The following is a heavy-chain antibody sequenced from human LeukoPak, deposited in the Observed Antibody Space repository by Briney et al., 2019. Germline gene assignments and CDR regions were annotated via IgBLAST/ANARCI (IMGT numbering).Heavy chain of an antibody. CDR3: ARPDYYDSSGYYYNY. J-gene: IGHJ4*02. V-gene: IGHV1-2*02. CDR1: GYTFTGYY. D-gene: IGHD3-22*01. Sequence: ASVKVSCKASGYTFTGYYMHWVRQAPGQGLEWMGWINPNSGGTNYAQKFQGRVTMTRDTSTSTAYMELSRLRSDDTAVYYCARPDYYDSSGYYYNYWGQGTLVTVSS. CDR2: INPNSGGT.